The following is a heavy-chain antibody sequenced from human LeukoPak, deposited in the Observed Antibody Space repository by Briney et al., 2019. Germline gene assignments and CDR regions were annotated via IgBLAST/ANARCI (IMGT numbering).Heavy chain of an antibody. CDR2: IYPSGIT. CDR3: ARVKRDHYDY. D-gene: IGHD2-21*02. V-gene: IGHV4-4*07. J-gene: IGHJ4*02. Sequence: PSETLTLTCTVSGGSISGYYWSWIRQPAGKGLEWIGRIYPSGITNYNPSLRSRVNMSLDTSKNQFSLKESAVTAADAAVYYFARVKRDHYDYWGRETLVTVSS. CDR1: GGSISGYY.